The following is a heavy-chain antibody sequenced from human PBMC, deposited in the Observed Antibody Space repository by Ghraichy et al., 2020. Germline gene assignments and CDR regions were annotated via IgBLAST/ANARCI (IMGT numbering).Heavy chain of an antibody. CDR2: ISYDGSDK. Sequence: GGSLRLSCAASGFSFITYAMHWVRQAPGKGVERVALISYDGSDKYYADSVKGRFTISRDNAKNTLYLQMNSLRAEDTAVYYCARDSHSSGWYKYFQHWGQGTLVTVSS. CDR3: ARDSHSSGWYKYFQH. CDR1: GFSFITYA. D-gene: IGHD6-19*01. V-gene: IGHV3-30-3*01. J-gene: IGHJ1*01.